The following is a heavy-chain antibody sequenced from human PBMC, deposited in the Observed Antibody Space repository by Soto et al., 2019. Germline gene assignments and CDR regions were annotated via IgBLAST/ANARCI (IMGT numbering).Heavy chain of an antibody. CDR3: ARGSEIVVAARTYFDY. J-gene: IGHJ4*02. D-gene: IGHD3-22*01. V-gene: IGHV3-66*01. CDR2: IYSGGST. CDR1: GFTVSSNY. Sequence: GGSRLSCAASGFTVSSNYMSWVRQAPGKGLEWVSLIYSGGSTYYADSVKGRFTISRDNSKNTLDLQMNSLRVEDTAVYYCARGSEIVVAARTYFDYWGQGTLVTVSS.